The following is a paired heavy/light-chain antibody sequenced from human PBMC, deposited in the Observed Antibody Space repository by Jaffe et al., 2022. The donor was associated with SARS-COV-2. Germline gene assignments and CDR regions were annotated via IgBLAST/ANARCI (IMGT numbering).Light chain of an antibody. CDR1: SSNIGAAYD. V-gene: IGLV1-40*01. CDR2: GDN. Sequence: QSVLTQPPSVSGAPGQRVTISCTGSSSNIGAAYDVHWYQQLPGSAPKVLIYGDNNRPSGVPDRFSGFKSGTSATLAISGLQAEDEADYYCQSFDSNLSGAVFGGGTKLTV. CDR3: QSFDSNLSGAV. J-gene: IGLJ2*01.
Heavy chain of an antibody. D-gene: IGHD3-16*01. CDR3: ARLTFGGLAAPRFDA. V-gene: IGHV3-7*03. Sequence: EVQMMDSGGGLVRPGGSLRLSCVASGFIFRNYRMIWVRQAPGKGLEWVANIESNGSEKHYVDSVKGRFSISRDNAKNSLYLEMNSLRGEDTAVYYCARLTFGGLAAPRFDAWGQGAPVTVSS. CDR1: GFIFRNYR. CDR2: IESNGSEK. J-gene: IGHJ5*02.